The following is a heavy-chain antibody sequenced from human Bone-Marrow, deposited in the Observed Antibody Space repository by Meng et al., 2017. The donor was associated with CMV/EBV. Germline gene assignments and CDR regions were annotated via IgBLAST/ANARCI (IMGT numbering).Heavy chain of an antibody. Sequence: SVNVSCKASAGTFSSYAISWVRQAPGQGLEWMGGIIPIFGTANYAQKFQGRVTITTDESTSTAYMELSSLRSEDTAVYYCARDRTQDRSGDYYYYGMDVWGQGTTVTVSS. CDR2: IIPIFGTA. V-gene: IGHV1-69*05. CDR3: ARDRTQDRSGDYYYYGMDV. D-gene: IGHD4-17*01. CDR1: AGTFSSYA. J-gene: IGHJ6*02.